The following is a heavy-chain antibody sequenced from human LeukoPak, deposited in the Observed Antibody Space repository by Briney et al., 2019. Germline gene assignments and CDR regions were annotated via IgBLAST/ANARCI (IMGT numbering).Heavy chain of an antibody. CDR2: ISYDEDNI. D-gene: IGHD1-26*01. CDR3: EASWHY. V-gene: IGHV3-30*03. CDR1: GFTFSSYV. J-gene: IGHJ4*02. Sequence: GGSLRLSCSASGFTFSSYVMHWVRQAPGKGLEWVATISYDEDNIYYADSVKGRFTISRDNSKDTLFLQMNSLKIEDTATYYCEASWHYWGQGTLVTVSS.